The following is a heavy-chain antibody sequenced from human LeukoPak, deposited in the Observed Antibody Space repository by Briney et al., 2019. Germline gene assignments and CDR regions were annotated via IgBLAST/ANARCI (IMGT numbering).Heavy chain of an antibody. CDR3: AAGNYYDSSGHSRLDY. V-gene: IGHV3-21*01. CDR1: GFTFSSYS. Sequence: GGSLRLSCAASGFTFSSYSMTWVRQAPGKGLEWVSSISSSSSYIYYADSVKGRFTISRDSAKNSLYLQMNSLRAEDTAVYYCAAGNYYDSSGHSRLDYWGQGTLVTVSS. CDR2: ISSSSSYI. J-gene: IGHJ4*02. D-gene: IGHD3-22*01.